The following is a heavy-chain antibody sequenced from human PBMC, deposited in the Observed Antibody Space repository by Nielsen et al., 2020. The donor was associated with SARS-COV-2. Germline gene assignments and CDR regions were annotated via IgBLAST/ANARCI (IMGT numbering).Heavy chain of an antibody. D-gene: IGHD3-22*01. J-gene: IGHJ4*02. CDR1: GFTFDDYA. CDR3: AKDIGWGYDSSGYLDY. Sequence: SLKISCAASGFTFDDYAMHWVRQAPGKGLEWVSGISWNSGSIGYADSVKGRFTISRDNAKNPLYLQMNSLRAEDTALYYCAKDIGWGYDSSGYLDYWGQGTLVTVSS. CDR2: ISWNSGSI. V-gene: IGHV3-9*01.